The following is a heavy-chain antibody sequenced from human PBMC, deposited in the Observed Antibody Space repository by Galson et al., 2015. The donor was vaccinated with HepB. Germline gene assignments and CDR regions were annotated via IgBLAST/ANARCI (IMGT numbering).Heavy chain of an antibody. CDR3: VHSRRDAGELCKSPSCWPLYFYDH. J-gene: IGHJ4*02. D-gene: IGHD2-2*01. V-gene: IGHV2-5*02. CDR1: GFSLRTSGVG. CDR2: IYWDDDE. Sequence: PALVKPTQTLTLTCTFSGFSLRTSGVGVGWIRQPPGEALEWLALIYWDDDERCRSSLKSRLTITKDTSKNQVVLTMTNMDPVDTATYYCVHSRRDAGELCKSPSCWPLYFYDHWGQGALVTVSS.